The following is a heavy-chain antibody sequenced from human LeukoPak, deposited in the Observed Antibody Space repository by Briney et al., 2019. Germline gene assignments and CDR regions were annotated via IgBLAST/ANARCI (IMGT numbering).Heavy chain of an antibody. CDR2: IYSGGST. J-gene: IGHJ3*02. CDR3: ARDARSINMVRGVTYRLPGAFDI. Sequence: GGSLRLSCAASGFTVSSNYMSWVRQAPGKGLEWVSVIYSGGSTYYADSVRGRFTISRDNSKNTLYLQMNSLRAEDTAVYYCARDARSINMVRGVTYRLPGAFDIWGQGTRVTVSS. D-gene: IGHD3-10*01. V-gene: IGHV3-66*01. CDR1: GFTVSSNY.